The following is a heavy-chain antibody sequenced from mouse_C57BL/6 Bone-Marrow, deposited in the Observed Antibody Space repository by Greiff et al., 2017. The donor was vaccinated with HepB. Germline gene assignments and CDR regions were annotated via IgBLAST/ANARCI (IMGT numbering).Heavy chain of an antibody. CDR2: IDPEDGET. V-gene: IGHV14-2*01. CDR3: ARGGAITTVVDYAMDY. J-gene: IGHJ4*01. D-gene: IGHD1-1*01. CDR1: GFNIKDYY. Sequence: EVKLVESGAELVKPGASVKLSCTASGFNIKDYYMHWVKQRTEQGLEWIGRIDPEDGETKYAPKFQGKATITADTSSNTAYLQLSSLTSEDTAVYYCARGGAITTVVDYAMDYWGQGTSVTVSS.